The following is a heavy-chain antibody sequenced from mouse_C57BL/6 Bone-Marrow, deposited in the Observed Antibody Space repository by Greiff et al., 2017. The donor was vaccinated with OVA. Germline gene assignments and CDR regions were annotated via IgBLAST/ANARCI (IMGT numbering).Heavy chain of an antibody. V-gene: IGHV7-3*01. Sequence: EVNLVESGGGLVQPGGSLSLSCAASGFTFTDYYMSWVRQPPGKALEWLGFIRNKANGYTTEYSASVKGRFTISRDNSQSILYLQMNALRAEDSATYYCARLYWYFDVWGTGTTVTVSS. CDR2: IRNKANGYTT. CDR1: GFTFTDYY. J-gene: IGHJ1*03. CDR3: ARLYWYFDV.